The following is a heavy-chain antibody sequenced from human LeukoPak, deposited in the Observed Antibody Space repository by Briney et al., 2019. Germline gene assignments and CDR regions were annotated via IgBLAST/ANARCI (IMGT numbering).Heavy chain of an antibody. CDR1: GYTFTGYY. D-gene: IGHD3-3*01. Sequence: ASVKVSCKASGYTFTGYYMHWVRQAPGQGLEWMGWINPNSGGTNYAQKFQGRVTMTRDTSISTAYMELSRLRSDDTAVYYCARDGVRLRFLEWLLKYNWFDPWGQGTLVTVSS. CDR2: INPNSGGT. J-gene: IGHJ5*02. CDR3: ARDGVRLRFLEWLLKYNWFDP. V-gene: IGHV1-2*02.